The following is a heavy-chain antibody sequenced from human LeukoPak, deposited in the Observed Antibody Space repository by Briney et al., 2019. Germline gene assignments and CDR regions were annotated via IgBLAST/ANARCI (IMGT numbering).Heavy chain of an antibody. CDR2: INSDGSST. CDR3: ARDYGEYYYDSSGYYGGFDY. D-gene: IGHD3-22*01. J-gene: IGHJ4*02. CDR1: GFTFSSYW. Sequence: GGSLRLSYAASGFTFSSYWMHWVRQAPGKGLVWVSRINSDGSSTSYADSVKGRFTISRDNAKNTLYLQMNSLRAEDTAVYYCARDYGEYYYDSSGYYGGFDYWGQGTLVTVSS. V-gene: IGHV3-74*01.